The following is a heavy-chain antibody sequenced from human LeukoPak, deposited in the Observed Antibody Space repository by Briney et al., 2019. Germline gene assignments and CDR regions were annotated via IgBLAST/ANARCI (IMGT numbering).Heavy chain of an antibody. Sequence: PSETLSLTCTVSGGSISSGGYYWSWIRQHPGKGLEWIGYIYYSGSTYYNPSLKSRVTISVDTSKNQFSLKLSSVTAADTAVYYCARDRGIVGATRGRAFDIWGQGTMVTVSS. V-gene: IGHV4-31*03. CDR1: GGSISSGGYY. CDR2: IYYSGST. CDR3: ARDRGIVGATRGRAFDI. J-gene: IGHJ3*02. D-gene: IGHD1-26*01.